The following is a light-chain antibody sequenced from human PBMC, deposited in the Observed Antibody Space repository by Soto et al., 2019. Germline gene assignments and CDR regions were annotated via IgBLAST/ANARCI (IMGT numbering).Light chain of an antibody. Sequence: QSALTQPASVSGSPGQSITISCTGTSSDVGGYNFVSWYQHHPGKVPELIIFDVNNRPSGISNRFSGSKSDNTASLTISGLQAEDEADYYCTSYTTSGTYILGTGTKLTVL. V-gene: IGLV2-14*03. J-gene: IGLJ1*01. CDR1: SSDVGGYNF. CDR2: DVN. CDR3: TSYTTSGTYI.